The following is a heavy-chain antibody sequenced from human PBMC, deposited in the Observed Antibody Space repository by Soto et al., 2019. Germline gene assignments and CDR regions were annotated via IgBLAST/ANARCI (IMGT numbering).Heavy chain of an antibody. CDR2: IWYDGSNK. CDR1: GFTFSSYG. D-gene: IGHD3-3*01. CDR3: ARDFPPRITIFGVVTPESHYYYYGMDV. Sequence: GGSLRLSCAASGFTFSSYGMHWVRQAPGKGLEWVAVIWYDGSNKYYADSVKGRFTISRDNSKNTLYLQMNSLRAEDTAVYYCARDFPPRITIFGVVTPESHYYYYGMDVWGQGTTVTVSS. J-gene: IGHJ6*02. V-gene: IGHV3-33*01.